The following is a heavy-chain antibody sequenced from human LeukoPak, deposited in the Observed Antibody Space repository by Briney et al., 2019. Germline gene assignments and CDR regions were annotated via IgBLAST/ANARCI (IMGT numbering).Heavy chain of an antibody. CDR2: IRYDGSNK. D-gene: IGHD4-17*01. Sequence: GGSLRLSCVASGFTFSSYGMHWVRQSPGKGLEWVAFIRYDGSNKYYADSVKGRFTISRDNSRDTLHLQMNSLRAEDTAVYYCAKDNYDYGDYDGGDYWGQGTLVTVDS. CDR1: GFTFSSYG. CDR3: AKDNYDYGDYDGGDY. V-gene: IGHV3-30*02. J-gene: IGHJ4*02.